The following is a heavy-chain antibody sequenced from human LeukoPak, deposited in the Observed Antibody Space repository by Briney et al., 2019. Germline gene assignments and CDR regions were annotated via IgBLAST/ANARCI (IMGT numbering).Heavy chain of an antibody. Sequence: SETLSLTCTVSGGSISSYYWSWIRQPPGKGLEWIGYIYYSGSTNYNPSLKSRVTISVDTSKNQFSLKLSSVTAADTAVYYCARDANGGTFDYWGQGTLFTVSS. D-gene: IGHD4-23*01. CDR3: ARDANGGTFDY. V-gene: IGHV4-59*01. CDR2: IYYSGST. CDR1: GGSISSYY. J-gene: IGHJ4*02.